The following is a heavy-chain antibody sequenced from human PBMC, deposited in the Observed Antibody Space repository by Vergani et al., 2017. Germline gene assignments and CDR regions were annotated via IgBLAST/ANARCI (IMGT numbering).Heavy chain of an antibody. CDR2: IIPIFGTA. CDR3: ARGRGYCSSTSCYAQDEEYYYYGMDV. Sequence: QVQLVQSGAEVKKPGSSVKVSCKASGGTFSSYAISWVRQAPGQGLEWMGRIIPIFGTANYAQKFQGRVTITADESTSTAYMELSSLRSEDTAVYYCARGRGYCSSTSCYAQDEEYYYYGMDVWGQGTTVTVSS. D-gene: IGHD2-2*01. CDR1: GGTFSSYA. J-gene: IGHJ6*02. V-gene: IGHV1-69*13.